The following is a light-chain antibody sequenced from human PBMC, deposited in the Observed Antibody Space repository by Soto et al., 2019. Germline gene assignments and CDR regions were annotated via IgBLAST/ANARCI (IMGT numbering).Light chain of an antibody. CDR3: CSYTNTNTLV. J-gene: IGLJ1*01. CDR2: EVS. CDR1: SSDVGGYNY. V-gene: IGLV2-14*01. Sequence: QSALTQPASVSGSPGQSITISCTGTSSDVGGYNYVSWYQQHPGKAPKLMIYEVSNRPSGVSNRFSGSKSGNTASLTISGLQAEDEADYYCCSYTNTNTLVFGTGTKLTVL.